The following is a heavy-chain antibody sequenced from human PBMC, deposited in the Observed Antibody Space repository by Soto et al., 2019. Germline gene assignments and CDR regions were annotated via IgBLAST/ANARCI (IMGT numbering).Heavy chain of an antibody. CDR2: ISGSGGST. Sequence: GGSLRLSCAASGFTFSSYAMSWVRQAPGKGLEWVSAISGSGGSTYYADSMKGRFTISRDNSKNTLYLQMNSLRAEDTAVYYCTTSNILPRNYYYGMDVWGQGTTVTVSS. J-gene: IGHJ6*02. CDR1: GFTFSSYA. D-gene: IGHD4-17*01. V-gene: IGHV3-23*01. CDR3: TTSNILPRNYYYGMDV.